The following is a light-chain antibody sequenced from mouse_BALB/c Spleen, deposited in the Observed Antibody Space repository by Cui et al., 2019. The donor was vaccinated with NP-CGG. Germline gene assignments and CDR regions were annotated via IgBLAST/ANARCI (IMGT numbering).Light chain of an antibody. CDR2: GTN. CDR1: TGAVTANNY. J-gene: IGLJ1*01. V-gene: IGLV1*01. Sequence: QAVLTQEPAPTTSPGETVTLTCRSSTGAVTANNYANWVQEKPDHLFTGLIGGTNNRAPGVPARFSGSLIGDKAALTITGAQTEDEAIYFCALWYSNHWVFGGGTKLTVL. CDR3: ALWYSNHWV.